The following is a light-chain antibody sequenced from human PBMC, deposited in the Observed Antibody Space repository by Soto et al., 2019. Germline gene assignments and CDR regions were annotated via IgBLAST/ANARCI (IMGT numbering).Light chain of an antibody. V-gene: IGKV1-33*01. CDR1: QDISKN. CDR3: QQYDNLRPIT. Sequence: IQMTQSPSSLSASVGDRVTITCQASQDISKNLNWYQQKPGKAPKLLIYAASSLQTGVPSSFSGSGSPIPFTFPISNLHPEDVATYYCQQYDNLRPITFGQGTRLEIK. CDR2: AAS. J-gene: IGKJ5*01.